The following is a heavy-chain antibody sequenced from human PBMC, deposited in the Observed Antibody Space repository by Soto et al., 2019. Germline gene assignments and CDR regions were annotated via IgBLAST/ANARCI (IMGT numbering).Heavy chain of an antibody. CDR1: GGSFSDYL. CDR2: VNHSGST. Sequence: QVQLQQWGAGLLKPSETLSLTCTVYGGSFSDYLWTWIRQPPGKGLEWIGEVNHSGSTKYSASLKSCVARSFDTSKRQSSLRLISVTTADTSVYYCARGRGRMGSRLLSEAQHYFDNWGQGTRVTVSS. J-gene: IGHJ4*02. CDR3: ARGRGRMGSRLLSEAQHYFDN. D-gene: IGHD3-10*01. V-gene: IGHV4-34*01.